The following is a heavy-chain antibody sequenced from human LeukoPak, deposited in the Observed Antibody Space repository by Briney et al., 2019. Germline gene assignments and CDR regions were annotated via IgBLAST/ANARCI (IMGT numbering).Heavy chain of an antibody. V-gene: IGHV3-23*01. D-gene: IGHD2-8*01. J-gene: IGHJ5*02. CDR3: AKEPSYCTNGVCYSRVFDR. CDR1: GFTFSSYA. Sequence: GGSLRLSCAASGFTFSSYAMSWVRQAPGKGLEWVSAISGSGGSTYYADSVKGRFTISRDNSKNTLYLQMSGLRAEDTAVYYCAKEPSYCTNGVCYSRVFDRWGQGTLVTVSS. CDR2: ISGSGGST.